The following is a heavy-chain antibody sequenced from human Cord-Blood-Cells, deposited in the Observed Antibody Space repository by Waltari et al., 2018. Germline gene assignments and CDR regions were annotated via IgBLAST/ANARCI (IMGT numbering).Heavy chain of an antibody. CDR2: ISSSSSYI. Sequence: EVQLVESGGGLVKPGGSLRLSCAASGFTFSSYSMNLVRQAPGKGLEWVSSISSSSSYIYYADSVKGRFTISRDNAKNSLYLQMNSLRAEDTAVYYCARDRYCSSTSCYDYWGQGTLVTVSS. J-gene: IGHJ4*02. CDR1: GFTFSSYS. D-gene: IGHD2-2*01. V-gene: IGHV3-21*01. CDR3: ARDRYCSSTSCYDY.